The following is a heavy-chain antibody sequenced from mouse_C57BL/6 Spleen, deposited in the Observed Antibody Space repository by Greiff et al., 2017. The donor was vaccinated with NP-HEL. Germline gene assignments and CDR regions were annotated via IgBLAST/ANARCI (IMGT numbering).Heavy chain of an antibody. CDR1: GFTFSDYG. V-gene: IGHV5-17*01. Sequence: EVQLMESGGGLVKPGGSLKLSCAASGFTFSDYGMHWVRQAPEKGLEWVAYISSGSSTIYYADTVKGRFTISRDNAKNTLFLQMTSLRSEDTAMYYCARVGTYYFDYWGQGTTLTVSS. CDR2: ISSGSSTI. D-gene: IGHD3-3*01. CDR3: ARVGTYYFDY. J-gene: IGHJ2*01.